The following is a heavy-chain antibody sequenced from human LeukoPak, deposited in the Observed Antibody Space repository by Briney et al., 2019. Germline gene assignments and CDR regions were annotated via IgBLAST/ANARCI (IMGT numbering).Heavy chain of an antibody. J-gene: IGHJ4*02. D-gene: IGHD6-13*01. CDR3: ARLGPRWGNPSSSWSHPGY. V-gene: IGHV5-51*01. Sequence: GASRQICGEGAGSIFTSYWNGGGRAVAGKGEEGMGINYAGYSATRYSPSFQGQVTISADKSISTAYLQWSTLKASDTAMYYCARLGPRWGNPSSSWSHPGYWGQGTLVTVSS. CDR1: GSIFTSYW. CDR2: NYAGYSAT.